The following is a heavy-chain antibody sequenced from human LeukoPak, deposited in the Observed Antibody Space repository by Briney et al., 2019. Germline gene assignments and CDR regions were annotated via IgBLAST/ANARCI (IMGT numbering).Heavy chain of an antibody. J-gene: IGHJ4*02. V-gene: IGHV3-48*01. CDR1: GFTFSSYS. CDR3: ARDLGSYSSGWYMGFDY. Sequence: GGSLRLSCVGSGFTFSSYSMNWVRQAPGKGLEWASYISGTSNTIYYADSVKGRFTVSRDNAKNPLYLQMNSLRAEDTAIYYCARDLGSYSSGWYMGFDYWGQGTLVTVSS. D-gene: IGHD6-19*01. CDR2: ISGTSNTI.